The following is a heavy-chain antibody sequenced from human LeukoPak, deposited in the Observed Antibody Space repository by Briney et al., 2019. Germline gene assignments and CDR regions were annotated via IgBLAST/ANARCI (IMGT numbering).Heavy chain of an antibody. J-gene: IGHJ6*03. CDR1: GGSFSGYY. CDR2: INHSGST. D-gene: IGHD2-15*01. CDR3: ARWVVAADYYYYMDV. Sequence: PSETLSLTCAVYGGSFSGYYWSWIRQPPGKGLEWIGEINHSGSTNYNPSLKSRVTIPVDTSKNQFSLKLSSVTAADTAVYYYARWVVAADYYYYMDVWGKGTTVTVSS. V-gene: IGHV4-34*01.